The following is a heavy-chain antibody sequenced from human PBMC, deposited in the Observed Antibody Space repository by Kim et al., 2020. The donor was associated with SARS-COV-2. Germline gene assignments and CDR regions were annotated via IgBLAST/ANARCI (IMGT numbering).Heavy chain of an antibody. Sequence: GGSLRLSCAASGFTFSNAWMSWVRQAPGKGLEWVGRIKRKTDGGTTDYAAPVKGRFTSARDESKKTLYLQMNSVKTEDTAVYYCTTDLHDYGDLDYWGQGTLVTVSS. CDR3: TTDLHDYGDLDY. V-gene: IGHV3-15*01. D-gene: IGHD4-17*01. CDR1: GFTFSNAW. J-gene: IGHJ4*02. CDR2: IKRKTDGGTT.